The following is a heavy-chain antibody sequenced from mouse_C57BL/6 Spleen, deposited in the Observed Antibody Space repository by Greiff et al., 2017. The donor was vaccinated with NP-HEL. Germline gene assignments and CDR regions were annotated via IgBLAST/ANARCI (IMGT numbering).Heavy chain of an antibody. D-gene: IGHD1-1*01. Sequence: EVHLVESGGGLVKPGGSLKLSCAASGFTFSSYAMSWVRQTPEKRLEWVATISDGGSYTYYPDNVKGRFTISRDNAKNNLYLQMSHLKSEDTAMYYCARDEAYYGSSPFAYWGQGTLVTVSA. V-gene: IGHV5-4*01. CDR3: ARDEAYYGSSPFAY. CDR1: GFTFSSYA. CDR2: ISDGGSYT. J-gene: IGHJ3*01.